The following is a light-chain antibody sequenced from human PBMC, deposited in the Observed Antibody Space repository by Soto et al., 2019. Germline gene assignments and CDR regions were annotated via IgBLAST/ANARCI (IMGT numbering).Light chain of an antibody. Sequence: EIVLTHSPGTLALSPCERATLSSRASQSVSRTYLAWYQQPPVQPPSLIIYATSSTATGLPDRFSGSASGTDFPLTISRLAPEDFAVYYCQQYGRSGTFGQGTKVDIK. V-gene: IGKV3-20*01. J-gene: IGKJ1*01. CDR2: ATS. CDR3: QQYGRSGT. CDR1: QSVSRTY.